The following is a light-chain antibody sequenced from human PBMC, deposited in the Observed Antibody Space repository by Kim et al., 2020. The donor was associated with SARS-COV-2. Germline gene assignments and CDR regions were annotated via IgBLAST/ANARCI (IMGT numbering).Light chain of an antibody. Sequence: SYELTQPPSLSVAQGTTARITCGGNNIGTKSVHWYQQQPGQAPLLVIFYDSARPSGIPERFSGANSGNTATLTISGVEAGDEADYFCQLWDSSSDQWIFGGGTQLTVL. CDR1: NIGTKS. CDR3: QLWDSSSDQWI. CDR2: YDS. V-gene: IGLV3-21*01. J-gene: IGLJ2*01.